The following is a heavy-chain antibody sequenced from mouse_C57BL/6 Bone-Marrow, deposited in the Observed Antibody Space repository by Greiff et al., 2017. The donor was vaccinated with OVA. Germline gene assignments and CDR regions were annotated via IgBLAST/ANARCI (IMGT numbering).Heavy chain of an antibody. J-gene: IGHJ1*03. CDR2: IRTKANGYTT. V-gene: IGHV7-3*01. D-gene: IGHD2-12*01. CDR3: ARYDDGHWYFDV. Sequence: EVKLVESGGGLVQPGGSLSLSCAASGFTFTDYYMSWVRQPPGKALEWLGFIRTKANGYTTEYSASVKGRFTISRDNSQSILYLQMNALRSEDSATYYCARYDDGHWYFDVWGTGTTVTVSA. CDR1: GFTFTDYY.